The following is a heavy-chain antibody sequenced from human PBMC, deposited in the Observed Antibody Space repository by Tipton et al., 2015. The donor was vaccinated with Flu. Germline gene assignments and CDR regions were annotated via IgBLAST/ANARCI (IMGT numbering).Heavy chain of an antibody. V-gene: IGHV3-74*01. D-gene: IGHD2-2*01. CDR1: GFPFSGYM. J-gene: IGHJ3*01. CDR3: ARDSRYYAGSPSLDLDL. CDR2: INTDGSDT. Sequence: GSLRLSCAASGFPFSGYMIHWVRQAPGEGLVWLSRINTDGSDTHYADFVEGRFAISRDNAKKTVYLQMNNLRAEDTALYYCARDSRYYAGSPSLDLDLWGQGTMVTVSS.